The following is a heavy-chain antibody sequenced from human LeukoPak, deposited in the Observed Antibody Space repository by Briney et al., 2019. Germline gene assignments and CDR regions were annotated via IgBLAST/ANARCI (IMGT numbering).Heavy chain of an antibody. J-gene: IGHJ4*02. D-gene: IGHD3-10*01. V-gene: IGHV4-30-2*01. Sequence: TLSLTCAVSGGSISSGDFPWRWIRQPPGKGLEWIGYIFHTGHTSYNPSLKSRVTISVDMSKNQLSLRLTSVTAADTAVYYCARGFYGAGSHFDYWGQGTLVTVSS. CDR1: GGSISSGDFP. CDR2: IFHTGHT. CDR3: ARGFYGAGSHFDY.